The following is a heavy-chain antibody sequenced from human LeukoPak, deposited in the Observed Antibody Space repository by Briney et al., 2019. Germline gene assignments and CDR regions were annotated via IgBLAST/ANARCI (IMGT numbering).Heavy chain of an antibody. CDR3: ARVCDYGDYIGY. J-gene: IGHJ4*02. V-gene: IGHV3-21*01. CDR1: GFTFSSYS. D-gene: IGHD4-17*01. Sequence: PGGSLRLSCAASGFTFSSYSMNWVRQAPGKGLEWVSSISSSSSYIYYADSVMGRFTISRDNAKNSLYLQMNSLRAEDTAVYYCARVCDYGDYIGYWGQGTLVTVSS. CDR2: ISSSSSYI.